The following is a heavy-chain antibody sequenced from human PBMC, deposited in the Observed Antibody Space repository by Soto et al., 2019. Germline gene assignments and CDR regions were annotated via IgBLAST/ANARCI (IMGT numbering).Heavy chain of an antibody. D-gene: IGHD1-26*01. Sequence: GGSLRLSCAASRFTFSSYGMHWVRQAPGKGLEWGAVISYHGSTKYYADSVKGRFTISRDNSKNTLYLQMNSLRAEDTAVYYCAKDRLGATEYYYYYYGMDVWAQVTPVSVSS. CDR1: RFTFSSYG. CDR3: AKDRLGATEYYYYYYGMDV. CDR2: ISYHGSTK. J-gene: IGHJ6*02. V-gene: IGHV3-30*18.